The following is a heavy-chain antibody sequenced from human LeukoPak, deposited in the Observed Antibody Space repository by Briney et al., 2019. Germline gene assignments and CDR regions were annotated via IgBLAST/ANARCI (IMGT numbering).Heavy chain of an antibody. D-gene: IGHD2-8*01. CDR1: GYTFTTSW. V-gene: IGHV5-51*01. Sequence: GESLQISCKGSGYTFTTSWIGWGRQLPGEGLGWMGIIYPGDSDTRYSPSFQGQVTFTADKSHTTAYLQWSSLKASDTAIYYCARREGGYCANGVCYWNHFDLWGQGTLVTVSS. J-gene: IGHJ4*02. CDR3: ARREGGYCANGVCYWNHFDL. CDR2: IYPGDSDT.